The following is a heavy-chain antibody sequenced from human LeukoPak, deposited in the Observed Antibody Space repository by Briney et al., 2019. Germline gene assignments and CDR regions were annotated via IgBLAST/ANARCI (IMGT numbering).Heavy chain of an antibody. CDR2: INHSGST. D-gene: IGHD3-10*01. J-gene: IGHJ4*02. CDR1: GGSFSGYY. V-gene: IGHV4-34*01. CDR3: ARVRFGQGLDY. Sequence: TSETLSLTCAVYGGSFSGYYRSWIRQPPGKGLEWIGEINHSGSTNYNPSLKSRVTISVDTSKNQFSLKLSSVTAADTAVYYCARVRFGQGLDYWGQGTLVTVSS.